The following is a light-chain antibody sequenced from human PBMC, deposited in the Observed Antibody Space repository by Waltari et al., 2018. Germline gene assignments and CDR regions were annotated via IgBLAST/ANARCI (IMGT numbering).Light chain of an antibody. CDR1: PDISTS. Sequence: DFQMTQSPSSLSASVGDRVTIPGQSSPDISTSLSWYQGTPGKPPKVLLYDASTLEEGVPSRFIGSGSGTEFTFTITSLQPDNIGTYYCHQYENLPFTFGQGAKVEIK. J-gene: IGKJ2*01. CDR3: HQYENLPFT. CDR2: DAS. V-gene: IGKV1-33*01.